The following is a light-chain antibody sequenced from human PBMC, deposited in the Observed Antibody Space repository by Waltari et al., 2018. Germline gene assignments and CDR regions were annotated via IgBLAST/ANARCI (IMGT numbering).Light chain of an antibody. CDR2: DAS. Sequence: ETVLTQSPGTLSLSPGERATLSCRSSQNVARYLAWYQQKPGQAPRLLIYDASIRATGIPARFSGSGSGTDFTLTINILEPDDFATYYCQQRKNWPPLTFGGGTKVEIK. V-gene: IGKV3-11*01. J-gene: IGKJ4*01. CDR3: QQRKNWPPLT. CDR1: QNVARY.